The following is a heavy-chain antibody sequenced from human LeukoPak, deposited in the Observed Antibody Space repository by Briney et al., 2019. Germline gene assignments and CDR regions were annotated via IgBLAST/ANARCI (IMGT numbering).Heavy chain of an antibody. CDR1: GFTFTTYW. CDR2: IKQDGSEK. CDR3: ARENWTNDY. V-gene: IGHV3-7*01. Sequence: GGSLRLSCAASGFTFTTYWMTWVRQAPGKRLEWVANIKQDGSEKNYVDSVKGRFTISRDNAKNSVHLQMNSLRAEDTAVYYCARENWTNDYWGQGTLVTVSS. J-gene: IGHJ4*02. D-gene: IGHD1/OR15-1a*01.